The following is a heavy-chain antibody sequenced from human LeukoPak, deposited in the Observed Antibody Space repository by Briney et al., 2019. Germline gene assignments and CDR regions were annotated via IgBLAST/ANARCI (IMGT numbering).Heavy chain of an antibody. CDR2: INPNSGGT. J-gene: IGHJ4*02. D-gene: IGHD4-17*01. CDR1: GYTFIGYY. Sequence: ASVKVSCKASGYTFIGYYMHWVRQAPGQGLERMGRINPNSGGTDYAQKFQGRVTMTRDTSISTAYLEFSSLRSDDTAVYYCARDWSMTTLDYWGQGTLVTVSS. CDR3: ARDWSMTTLDY. V-gene: IGHV1-2*06.